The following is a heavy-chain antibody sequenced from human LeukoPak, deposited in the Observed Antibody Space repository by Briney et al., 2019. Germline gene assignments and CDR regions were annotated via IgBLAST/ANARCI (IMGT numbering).Heavy chain of an antibody. V-gene: IGHV4-4*09. CDR3: ARRCSSSSCFDY. J-gene: IGHJ4*02. CDR1: GGSISSYY. D-gene: IGHD6-6*01. CDR2: IYTSGST. Sequence: SETLSLTWTVSGGSISSYYWSWIRQPPGKGLEWIGYIYTSGSTNYNPSLKSRVTISVDTSKSQFSLKLSSVTAADTAVYYCARRCSSSSCFDYWGQGTLVTVSS.